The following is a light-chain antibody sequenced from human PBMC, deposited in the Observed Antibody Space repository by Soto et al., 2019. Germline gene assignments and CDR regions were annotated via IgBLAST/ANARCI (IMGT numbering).Light chain of an antibody. CDR2: EVT. V-gene: IGLV2-14*01. CDR1: SGDIGSYNR. Sequence: QSALTQPASVSGSPGQSITISCTGTSGDIGSYNRVSWYQQHPGKAPKLIIYEVTDRPSGVSNRFSGSKSGNTASLTISGLQAEDETEYDCISYTDINTRACVFGTGTKVTVL. J-gene: IGLJ1*01. CDR3: ISYTDINTRACV.